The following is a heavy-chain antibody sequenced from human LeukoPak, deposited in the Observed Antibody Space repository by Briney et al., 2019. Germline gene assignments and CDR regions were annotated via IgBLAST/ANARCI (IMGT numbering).Heavy chain of an antibody. CDR1: GFTVSSNY. Sequence: GGSLRLSCAASGFTVSSNYMSWVRQAPGKGLEWVSVIYSGGSTYYADSVKGRFTISRDNSKNTLYLQMNSLRAEDTAVYYCARVARGTMIGFRYNWFDPWGQGTLVTVSS. J-gene: IGHJ5*02. D-gene: IGHD3-22*01. CDR3: ARVARGTMIGFRYNWFDP. CDR2: IYSGGST. V-gene: IGHV3-66*02.